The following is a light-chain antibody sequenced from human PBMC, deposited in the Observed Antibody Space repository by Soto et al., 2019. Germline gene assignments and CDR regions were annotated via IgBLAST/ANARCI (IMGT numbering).Light chain of an antibody. CDR2: GTS. CDR3: QKYGGTPPIT. J-gene: IGKJ5*01. V-gene: IGKV3-20*01. Sequence: EIVLTQSPGTLSLSPGERATLSCRASQSVSSSYLAWYQQKPGQAPRLLIYGTSDRATGTPDRFSGSGSGTDFTLTIRRLEPEDFAVYYCQKYGGTPPITVGKGKRLEIK. CDR1: QSVSSSY.